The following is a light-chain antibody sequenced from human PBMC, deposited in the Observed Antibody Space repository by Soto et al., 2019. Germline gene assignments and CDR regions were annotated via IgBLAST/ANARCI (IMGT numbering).Light chain of an antibody. CDR1: QDINTY. Sequence: DIQLTQSPSFLSASVGDRVTITCRASQDINTYLAWYQQKPGKAPKLLIFAASTFQNGVPSRFSGSGSGTAFTVTITSLQPEDFATYYCQQRKSYPITFGQGTRLESK. V-gene: IGKV1-9*01. CDR3: QQRKSYPIT. CDR2: AAS. J-gene: IGKJ5*01.